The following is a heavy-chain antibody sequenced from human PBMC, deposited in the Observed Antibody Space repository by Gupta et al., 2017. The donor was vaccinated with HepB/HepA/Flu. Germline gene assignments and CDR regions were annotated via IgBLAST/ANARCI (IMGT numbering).Heavy chain of an antibody. CDR1: VFTFSGYW. J-gene: IGHJ4*02. CDR2: VSADGKTA. V-gene: IGHV3-74*01. CDR3: GRVGEAGY. D-gene: IGHD4-17*01. Sequence: EVQLIESGGGLVQPGGSLRLSCAAAVFTFSGYWMHWVRQTPGKGLVWVSDVSADGKTAFYADSVKGRFTISRYNANTVYLQMNSLRVEDTAVYYCGRVGEAGYWGQGALVTISS.